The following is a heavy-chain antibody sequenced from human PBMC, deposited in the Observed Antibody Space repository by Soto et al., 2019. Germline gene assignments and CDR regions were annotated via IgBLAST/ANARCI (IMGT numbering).Heavy chain of an antibody. CDR3: ARDSYYDGSGYFDDTFDM. CDR1: GGSISRYY. D-gene: IGHD3-22*01. J-gene: IGHJ3*02. V-gene: IGHV4-59*01. Sequence: HVQLQESGPGLVKPSETLSLSCTVSGGSISRYYWSWIRQPPRKGLEWIGHIYYSGRTNYNPSLTGRVAISVDTSTNQFSLELRSVTAAGTAVYFRARDSYYDGSGYFDDTFDMWGQGTMVTVSS. CDR2: IYYSGRT.